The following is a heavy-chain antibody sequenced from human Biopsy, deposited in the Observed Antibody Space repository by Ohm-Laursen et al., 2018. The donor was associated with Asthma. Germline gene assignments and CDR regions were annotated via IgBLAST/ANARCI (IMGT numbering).Heavy chain of an antibody. CDR1: GYSLTDLS. CDR2: HDHEEGGT. V-gene: IGHV1-24*01. D-gene: IGHD4-17*01. J-gene: IGHJ4*02. CDR3: ASDFPKDYVRYNFQF. Sequence: AASVKASCKISGYSLTDLSMHWVRQAPGQGLEWMGGHDHEEGGTVNARRFQGRVTMTEDTSTDTAYMELSSLSSDDTAVYYCASDFPKDYVRYNFQFWGQGTLVTVSS.